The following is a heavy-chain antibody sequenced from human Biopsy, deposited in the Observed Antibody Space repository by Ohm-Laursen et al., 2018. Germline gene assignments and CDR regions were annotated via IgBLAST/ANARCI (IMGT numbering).Heavy chain of an antibody. V-gene: IGHV4-59*08. J-gene: IGHJ2*01. Sequence: SDTLSLTCTVFGKTFSDYQWSWIRQPPGKGLEWIGYIYYTGSTNYNPSLKSRFTISVEPSMNPLSLRLSSVTAADTAVYYCARHAPSYSGSYWRYFDLWGRGSPVTVPS. CDR3: ARHAPSYSGSYWRYFDL. D-gene: IGHD1-26*01. CDR2: IYYTGST. CDR1: GKTFSDYQ.